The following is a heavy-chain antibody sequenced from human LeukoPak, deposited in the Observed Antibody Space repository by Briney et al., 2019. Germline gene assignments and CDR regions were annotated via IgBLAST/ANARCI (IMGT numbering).Heavy chain of an antibody. V-gene: IGHV5-51*01. J-gene: IGHJ4*02. D-gene: IGHD3-10*01. CDR3: ARLLLWFGELSGFDY. CDR2: IYPGDSDT. CDR1: GYSFTSYW. Sequence: GESLKISCMGSGYSFTSYWIVWVRQMPGKGLEWMGIIYPGDSDTRYSPSFQGQVTISADKSISTAYLQWSSLKASDTAMYYCARLLLWFGELSGFDYWGQGILVTVSS.